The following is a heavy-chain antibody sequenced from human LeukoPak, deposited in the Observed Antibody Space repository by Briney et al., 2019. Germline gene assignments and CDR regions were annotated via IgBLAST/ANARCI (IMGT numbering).Heavy chain of an antibody. CDR2: ISYGGSNK. CDR1: GFTFSSYG. J-gene: IGHJ5*02. CDR3: ARDRGWPNWFDP. Sequence: PGGSLRLSCAASGFTFSSYGMHWVRQAPGKGLEWVAVISYGGSNKYYADSVKGRFTISRDNSKNTLYLQMNSLRAEDTAVYYCARDRGWPNWFDPWGQGTLVTVSS. D-gene: IGHD6-19*01. V-gene: IGHV3-30*03.